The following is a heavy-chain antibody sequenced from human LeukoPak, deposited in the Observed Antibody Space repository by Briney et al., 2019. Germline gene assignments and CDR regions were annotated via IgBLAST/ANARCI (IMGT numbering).Heavy chain of an antibody. CDR2: ISWNRGSI. CDR1: GFTLDDYA. J-gene: IGHJ4*02. Sequence: PGGSLRLSCAVSGFTLDDYAMHWVRHTPGKGLEWVSGISWNRGSIGYADSAKGRFIISREKDKKSLSLQMNSLRAEDTALYYCAKARVGATELIDYWGQGTLVTVSS. D-gene: IGHD1-26*01. V-gene: IGHV3-9*01. CDR3: AKARVGATELIDY.